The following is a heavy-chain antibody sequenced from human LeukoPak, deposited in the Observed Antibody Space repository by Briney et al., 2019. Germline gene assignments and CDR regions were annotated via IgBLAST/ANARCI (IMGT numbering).Heavy chain of an antibody. Sequence: GASVKVSCKASGYTFTSYGISWVRQAPGQGLEWMGWISAYNGNTNYAQKLQGRVTMTTDTSTSTAYMELRSLRSDDTAVYYCARGLSFSYYDILTASDYWGQGTLVTVSS. J-gene: IGHJ4*02. CDR2: ISAYNGNT. D-gene: IGHD3-9*01. CDR1: GYTFTSYG. V-gene: IGHV1-18*01. CDR3: ARGLSFSYYDILTASDY.